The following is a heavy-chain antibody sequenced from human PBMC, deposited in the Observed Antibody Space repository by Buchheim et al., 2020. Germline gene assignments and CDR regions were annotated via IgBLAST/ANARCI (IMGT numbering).Heavy chain of an antibody. V-gene: IGHV5-51*01. CDR2: IYPGDSDT. CDR3: ARGWSGYFDL. CDR1: GYSFTTNW. J-gene: IGHJ2*01. D-gene: IGHD3-3*01. Sequence: EVQLVQSAAEVKKPGESLKISCKGSGYSFTTNWIGWVRQMPGEGLDLMGFIYPGDSDTNYSPSFQGLVTISADKSISTAYLQWTNLKASDTAIYYCARGWSGYFDLWGRGTL.